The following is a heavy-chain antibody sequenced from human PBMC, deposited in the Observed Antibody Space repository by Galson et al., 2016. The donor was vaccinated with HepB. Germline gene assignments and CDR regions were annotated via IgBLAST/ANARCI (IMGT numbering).Heavy chain of an antibody. V-gene: IGHV3-7*01. D-gene: IGHD1-1*01. J-gene: IGHJ4*02. CDR2: MNPDGTQK. CDR3: ASTYGGLERHEY. CDR1: GFTFSTYW. Sequence: SLRLSCAASGFTFSTYWMSWVRQAPGKGLEWVANMNPDGTQKNYVDSVRGRFTISRDNFKSMMYLQMNSLRIEDTAVYYCASTYGGLERHEYWGQGTLVSVSS.